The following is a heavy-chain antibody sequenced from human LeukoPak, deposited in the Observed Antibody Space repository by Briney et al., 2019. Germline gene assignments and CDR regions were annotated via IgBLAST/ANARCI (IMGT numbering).Heavy chain of an antibody. D-gene: IGHD4-17*01. V-gene: IGHV1-69*06. Sequence: SVKVSCKTSGGTFSSYAISWVRQAPGQGLEWMGGIIPIFGTANYAQKFQGRVTITADKSTSTAYMELSSLRSEDTAVYYCARDGANDYGDYGVCDYWGQGTLVTVSS. CDR2: IIPIFGTA. CDR1: GGTFSSYA. J-gene: IGHJ4*02. CDR3: ARDGANDYGDYGVCDY.